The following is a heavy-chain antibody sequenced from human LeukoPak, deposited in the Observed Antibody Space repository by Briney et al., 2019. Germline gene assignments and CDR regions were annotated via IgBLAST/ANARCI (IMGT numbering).Heavy chain of an antibody. CDR1: GFTFSSYS. CDR2: ISSSSSYI. J-gene: IGHJ1*01. V-gene: IGHV3-21*01. CDR3: ARDGDNESFIPDYDSSGYYHGDYQH. Sequence: GGSLRLSCAASGFTFSSYSMNWVRQAPGKGLEWVSSISSSSSYIYYADSVKGRFTISRDNAKNSLYLQMNSLRAEDTAVYYCARDGDNESFIPDYDSSGYYHGDYQHWGQGTLVTVSS. D-gene: IGHD3-22*01.